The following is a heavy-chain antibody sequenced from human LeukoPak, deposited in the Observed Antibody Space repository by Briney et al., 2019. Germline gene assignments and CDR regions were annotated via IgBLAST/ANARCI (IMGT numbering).Heavy chain of an antibody. V-gene: IGHV1-18*01. J-gene: IGHJ4*02. D-gene: IGHD5-18*01. CDR1: GYSFTNYG. CDR2: LSPYNDNA. Sequence: ASVKVSCKASGYSFTNYGIIWVRQAPGQGLEWMGWLSPYNDNANYAQKLQGRVTMTTDTSTTTVYMEVRSLRSDDTAVYYCVRDLDTTMAARYLFESWGQGTLVTVSS. CDR3: VRDLDTTMAARYLFES.